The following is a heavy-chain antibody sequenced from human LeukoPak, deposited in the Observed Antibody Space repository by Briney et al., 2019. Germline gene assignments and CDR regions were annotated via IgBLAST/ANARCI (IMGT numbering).Heavy chain of an antibody. Sequence: SETLSPTCTVSGGSINSYYWGWIRQPPGKGLEWIATVYYTGSTYYNPSLKSRVTISIDTSKSHFSLKLSSVTAADMAVYYCARQDFGSGILPGYWGQGTLVTVSS. D-gene: IGHD3-10*01. CDR2: VYYTGST. V-gene: IGHV4-39*01. CDR3: ARQDFGSGILPGY. CDR1: GGSINSYY. J-gene: IGHJ4*02.